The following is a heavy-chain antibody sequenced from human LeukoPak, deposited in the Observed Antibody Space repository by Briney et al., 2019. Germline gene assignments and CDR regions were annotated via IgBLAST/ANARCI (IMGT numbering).Heavy chain of an antibody. V-gene: IGHV3-11*06. Sequence: GGSLRLSCAASGFTFSDYYMSWIRQAPGKGLEWVAYISSSSSETNYADSVKGRFTISRDNAENSLYLQMNSLRAEDTAVYYCAREFSRGIVVVPAAFPDYWGQGTLVTVSS. CDR3: AREFSRGIVVVPAAFPDY. CDR2: ISSSSSET. CDR1: GFTFSDYY. J-gene: IGHJ4*02. D-gene: IGHD2-2*01.